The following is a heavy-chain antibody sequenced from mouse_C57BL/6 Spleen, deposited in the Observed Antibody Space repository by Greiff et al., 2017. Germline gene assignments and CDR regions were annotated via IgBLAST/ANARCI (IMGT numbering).Heavy chain of an antibody. D-gene: IGHD1-1*01. J-gene: IGHJ3*01. CDR1: GYAFSSYW. CDR2: IYPGDGDT. Sequence: LQESGAELVKPGASVKISCKASGYAFSSYWMNWVKQRPGKGLEWIGQIYPGDGDTNYNGKFKGKATLTADKSSSTAYMQLSSLTSEDSAVYFCARGGRVWFAYWGQGTLVTVSA. CDR3: ARGGRVWFAY. V-gene: IGHV1-80*01.